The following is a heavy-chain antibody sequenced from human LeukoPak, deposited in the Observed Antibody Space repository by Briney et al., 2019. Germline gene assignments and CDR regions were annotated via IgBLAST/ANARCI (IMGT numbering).Heavy chain of an antibody. Sequence: GGSLRLSCAASGFTFSTYWMSWVRQAPGKGLEWVANIKQDGSQKYYVDSVKGRFTISRDNAKNSLYLQMNSLRAEDTAVYYCARDSYSGYDTTPDYWGKGTLSPSPQ. CDR1: GFTFSTYW. CDR2: IKQDGSQK. CDR3: ARDSYSGYDTTPDY. V-gene: IGHV3-7*03. D-gene: IGHD5-12*01. J-gene: IGHJ4*02.